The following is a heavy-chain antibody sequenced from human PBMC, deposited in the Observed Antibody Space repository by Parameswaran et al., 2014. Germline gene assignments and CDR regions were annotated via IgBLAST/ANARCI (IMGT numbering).Heavy chain of an antibody. Sequence: GGSLRLSCAASGFTFSSYWMSWVRQAPGKGLEWVANIKQDGSEKYYVDSVKGRFTISRDNAKNSLYLQMNSLRAEDTAVYYCARESEVRYFDWSGPPRYGMDVWGQGTTVTVSS. CDR3: ARESEVRYFDWSGPPRYGMDV. CDR2: IKQDGSEK. D-gene: IGHD3-9*01. V-gene: IGHV3-7*01. CDR1: GFTFSSYW. J-gene: IGHJ6*02.